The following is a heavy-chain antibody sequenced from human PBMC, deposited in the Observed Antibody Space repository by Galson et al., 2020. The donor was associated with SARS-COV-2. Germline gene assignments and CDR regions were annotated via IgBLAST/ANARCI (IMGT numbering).Heavy chain of an antibody. CDR1: GFTFSDCA. CDR2: IWYNGRNE. CDR3: AREGESGIVAAPMDY. J-gene: IGHJ4*02. D-gene: IGHD2-2*01. Sequence: GESLKISCAASGFTFSDCAMHWVRQAPGKGLEWVAVIWYNGRNEYYADSVKGRFTISRDNSKNTLYLQMNSLRADDTAVCYCAREGESGIVAAPMDYWGQGTLVTVSS. V-gene: IGHV3-33*01.